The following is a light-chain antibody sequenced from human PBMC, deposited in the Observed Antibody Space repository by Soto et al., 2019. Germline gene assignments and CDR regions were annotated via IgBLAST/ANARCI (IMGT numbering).Light chain of an antibody. CDR1: QSINNRY. CDR3: QQFGSSSGFT. J-gene: IGKJ3*01. Sequence: EIVLTQSPGTLSLSPGERATLSCRASQSINNRYLAWYQQKPGQAPRLLIYAASSRATGIPDRFSGSGSGKDFTLTISTLETEVFAVYYCQQFGSSSGFTFGPGTKVDIK. V-gene: IGKV3-20*01. CDR2: AAS.